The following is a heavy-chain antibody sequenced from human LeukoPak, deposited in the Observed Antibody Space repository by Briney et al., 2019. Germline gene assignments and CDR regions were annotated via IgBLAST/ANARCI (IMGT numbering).Heavy chain of an antibody. V-gene: IGHV1-18*01. J-gene: IGHJ4*02. CDR2: ISAYNGDT. CDR3: AREGGLDGYNSYFDY. D-gene: IGHD5-24*01. Sequence: ASVKVSRKTSGYIFAHNGISWVRQAPGQGPEWMGWISAYNGDTNYAQKFQGRVTITADESTSTAYMELSSLRSEDTAVYYCAREGGLDGYNSYFDYWGQGTLVTVSS. CDR1: GYIFAHNG.